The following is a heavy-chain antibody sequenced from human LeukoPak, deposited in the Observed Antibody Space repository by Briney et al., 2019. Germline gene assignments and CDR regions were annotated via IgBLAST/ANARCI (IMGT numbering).Heavy chain of an antibody. D-gene: IGHD3-9*01. CDR3: ARDYYDILTCYYDY. Sequence: TGGSLRLSCAASGFTFSSYEMNWVRQAPGKGLEWVSYISSSGSTIYYADSVKGRFTISRDNAKNSLYLQMNSLRAEDTAVYYCARDYYDILTCYYDYWGQGILVTVSS. CDR1: GFTFSSYE. CDR2: ISSSGSTI. V-gene: IGHV3-48*03. J-gene: IGHJ4*02.